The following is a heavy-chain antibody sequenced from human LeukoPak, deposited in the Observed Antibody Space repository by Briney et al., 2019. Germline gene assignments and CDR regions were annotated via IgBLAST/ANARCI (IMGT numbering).Heavy chain of an antibody. CDR2: ISSSSSYI. J-gene: IGHJ4*02. CDR1: GFTFSSYS. CDR3: ARDIGRSTFGPNLDY. V-gene: IGHV3-21*06. Sequence: GGSLRLSCAASGFTFSSYSMNWVRQAPGKGLEWVSSISSSSSYIYYADSVKGRFTISRDNAKNSLYLQMNSLRAEDTAVYYCARDIGRSTFGPNLDYWGQGTLVTVSS. D-gene: IGHD3-10*02.